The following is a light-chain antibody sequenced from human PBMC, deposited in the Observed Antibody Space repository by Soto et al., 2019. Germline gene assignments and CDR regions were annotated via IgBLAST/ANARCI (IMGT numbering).Light chain of an antibody. J-gene: IGKJ1*01. CDR1: QGIGDR. Sequence: DIQMTQSPSSVSASVGDRVTLTCRASQGIGDRLAWYQQKPGKVPQLLIYFASTLGSGVPSRFSGSGSGTDFILTINTLQADDFATYYCLQDFNYPWTFGQGTKVDIK. CDR3: LQDFNYPWT. CDR2: FAS. V-gene: IGKV1-12*01.